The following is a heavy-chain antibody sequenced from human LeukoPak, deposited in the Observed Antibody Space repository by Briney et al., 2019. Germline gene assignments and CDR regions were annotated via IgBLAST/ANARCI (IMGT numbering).Heavy chain of an antibody. Sequence: SETLSLTCTVSGGSISSGSYYWSWIRQPAGKGLEWIGRIYTSGSTNYNPSLKSRVTISVDTSKNQFSLKLSSVTAADTAVYYCARHAYSSGLNDAFDMWGQGTMVTVSS. J-gene: IGHJ3*02. D-gene: IGHD6-25*01. CDR3: ARHAYSSGLNDAFDM. CDR1: GGSISSGSYY. CDR2: IYTSGST. V-gene: IGHV4-61*02.